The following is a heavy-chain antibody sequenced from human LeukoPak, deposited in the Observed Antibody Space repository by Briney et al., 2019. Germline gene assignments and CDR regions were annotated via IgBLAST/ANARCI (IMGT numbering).Heavy chain of an antibody. CDR2: TFYQSKWYT. Sequence: SQTLSLTCAISGDSVSGNSGAWNWIRQSPSRGLEWLGRTFYQSKWYTDYGISVRGRITINPDASRNQFSLQLNYVTPDDTAIYYCARGWGSSGFDHWGQGTLVTVSS. D-gene: IGHD6-13*01. V-gene: IGHV6-1*01. J-gene: IGHJ4*02. CDR1: GDSVSGNSGA. CDR3: ARGWGSSGFDH.